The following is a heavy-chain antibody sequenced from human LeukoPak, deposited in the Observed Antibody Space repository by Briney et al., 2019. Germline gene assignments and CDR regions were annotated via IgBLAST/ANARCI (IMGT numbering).Heavy chain of an antibody. D-gene: IGHD2-21*02. J-gene: IGHJ4*02. CDR3: ARDSPPYCGGDCYYDY. V-gene: IGHV4-30-2*01. CDR1: GGSISSGGYS. Sequence: SQTLSLTCAVSGGSISSGGYSWSWIRQPPGKGLEWIGYTYHSGSTYYNPSLKSRVTISVDRSKNQFSLKLSSVTAADTAVYYCARDSPPYCGGDCYYDYWGQGTLVTVSS. CDR2: TYHSGST.